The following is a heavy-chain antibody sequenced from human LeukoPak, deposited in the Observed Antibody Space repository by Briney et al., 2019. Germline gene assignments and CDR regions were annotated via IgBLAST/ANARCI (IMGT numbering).Heavy chain of an antibody. CDR2: MNTNNGKT. V-gene: IGHV1-8*01. Sequence: ASVKVSCKASGYTFTSYDINWVRQATGQGLEWMGWMNTNNGKTGYAQKFQGRVTMTRNSSISTVYMELNTLRSEDTAVYYCARGSWITGSTSYYYYMDVWGKGTTVTVSS. D-gene: IGHD1-14*01. CDR3: ARGSWITGSTSYYYYMDV. J-gene: IGHJ6*03. CDR1: GYTFTSYD.